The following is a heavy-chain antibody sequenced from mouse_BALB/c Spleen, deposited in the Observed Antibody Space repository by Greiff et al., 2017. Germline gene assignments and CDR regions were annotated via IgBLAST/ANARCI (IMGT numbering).Heavy chain of an antibody. CDR1: GFTFSDYY. V-gene: IGHV5-4*02. D-gene: IGHD1-1*01. Sequence: EVKLMESGGGLVKPGGSLKLSCAASGFTFSDYYMYWVRQTPEKRLEWVATISDGGSYTYYPDSVKGRFTISRDNAKNNLYLQMSSLKSEDTAMYYCARGRSYYYGSSYYAMDYWGQGTSVTVSS. CDR3: ARGRSYYYGSSYYAMDY. CDR2: ISDGGSYT. J-gene: IGHJ4*01.